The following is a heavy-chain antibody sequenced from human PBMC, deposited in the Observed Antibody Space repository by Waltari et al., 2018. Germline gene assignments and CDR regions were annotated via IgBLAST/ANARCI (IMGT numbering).Heavy chain of an antibody. CDR2: IIPIVGTA. CDR3: ARGHIVVVTAADAFDI. J-gene: IGHJ3*02. CDR1: GGTFSSYA. V-gene: IGHV1-69*01. Sequence: QVQLVQSGAEVKKPGSSVKVSCKPSGGTFSSYAISWLRPAPGQGLEWMGGIIPIVGTANYAQKFQDRVTITADESTSTAYMELSSLRSEDTAVYYCARGHIVVVTAADAFDIWGQGTMVTVSS. D-gene: IGHD2-21*02.